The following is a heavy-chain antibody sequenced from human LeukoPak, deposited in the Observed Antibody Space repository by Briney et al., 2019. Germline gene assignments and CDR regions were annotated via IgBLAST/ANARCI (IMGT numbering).Heavy chain of an antibody. CDR3: AKDYSEYSYGYWSDYYYYYGMDV. J-gene: IGHJ6*02. CDR1: GFTFSSYA. CDR2: ISGSGGST. Sequence: GGSLRLSCAASGFTFSSYAMSWVRQAPGKGLEWVSAISGSGGSTYYADSVKGRFTISRDNSKNTLYLQMNSLRAEDTAVYYCAKDYSEYSYGYWSDYYYYYGMDVWGQGTTVTVSS. D-gene: IGHD5-18*01. V-gene: IGHV3-23*01.